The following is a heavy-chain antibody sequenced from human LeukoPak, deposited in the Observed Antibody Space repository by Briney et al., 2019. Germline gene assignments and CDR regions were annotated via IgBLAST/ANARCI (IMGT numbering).Heavy chain of an antibody. CDR1: GFTVSSNY. D-gene: IGHD6-13*01. CDR3: ARGGYSSSWYHFDY. CDR2: IYSGGTT. V-gene: IGHV3-53*01. Sequence: GGSLRLSCAASGFTVSSNYMSWVRQAPGKGLEWVSVIYSGGTTNYADSVKGRFTISRDNSKNTLFLQMNSLRAEDTAVYYCARGGYSSSWYHFDYWGQGTLVAVSS. J-gene: IGHJ4*02.